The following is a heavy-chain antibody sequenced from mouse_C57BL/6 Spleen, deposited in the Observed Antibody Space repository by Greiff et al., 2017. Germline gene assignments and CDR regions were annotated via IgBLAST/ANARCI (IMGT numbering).Heavy chain of an antibody. CDR1: GFSLTSYG. Sequence: VQLQQSGPGLVQPSQSLSITCTVSGFSLTSYGVHWVRQSPGKGLEWLGVIWRGGSTDYNAAFMSRLSITKDNSKSQVFCKMNSLQADDTAIYYCAKAGTAQATRAMDYWGQGTSVTVSS. J-gene: IGHJ4*01. CDR3: AKAGTAQATRAMDY. D-gene: IGHD3-2*02. CDR2: IWRGGST. V-gene: IGHV2-5*01.